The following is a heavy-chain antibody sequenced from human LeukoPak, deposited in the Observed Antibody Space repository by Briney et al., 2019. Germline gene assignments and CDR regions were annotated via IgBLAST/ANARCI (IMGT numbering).Heavy chain of an antibody. CDR3: AKEKAATSPLYGMDV. D-gene: IGHD6-13*01. CDR1: GFTFSNYA. J-gene: IGHJ6*02. V-gene: IGHV3-23*01. Sequence: PGGSLRLSCAASGFTFSNYAMTWVRQAPGKGLEWVSSIIGSGAGTYYADSVKGRFSVSRDNSKNMMYLQMYSLRAEDTAVYYCAKEKAATSPLYGMDVWGQGTTVTVSS. CDR2: IIGSGAGT.